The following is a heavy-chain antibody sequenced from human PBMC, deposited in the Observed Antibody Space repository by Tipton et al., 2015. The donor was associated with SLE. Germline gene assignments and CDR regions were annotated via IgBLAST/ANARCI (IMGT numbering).Heavy chain of an antibody. D-gene: IGHD3-10*01. J-gene: IGHJ4*02. CDR2: IIPIFGTA. V-gene: IGHV1-69*13. CDR1: GYTFTSYG. Sequence: QSGAEVKKPGASVKVSCKASGYTFTSYGISWVRQAPGQGLEWMGGIIPIFGTANYAQKFQGRVTITADESTSTAYMELSSLRSGDAAMYYCARDPMVRGEGQFDYWGQGTLVTVSS. CDR3: ARDPMVRGEGQFDY.